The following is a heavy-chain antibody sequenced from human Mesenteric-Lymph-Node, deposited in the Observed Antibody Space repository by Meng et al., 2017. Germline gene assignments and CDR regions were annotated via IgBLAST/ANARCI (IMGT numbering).Heavy chain of an antibody. V-gene: IGHV1-2*02. CDR2: INPNSGGT. J-gene: IGHJ6*02. D-gene: IGHD3-10*01. Sequence: ASVKVSCKASGYTFTDYSMHWVRQAPGQGLEWMGWINPNSGGTNYAQRFQGRVTMTRDTSISTAYMELSRLRSDDTAVYYCARARGSGSYYKVPYGMDVWGQGTTVTVSS. CDR1: GYTFTDYS. CDR3: ARARGSGSYYKVPYGMDV.